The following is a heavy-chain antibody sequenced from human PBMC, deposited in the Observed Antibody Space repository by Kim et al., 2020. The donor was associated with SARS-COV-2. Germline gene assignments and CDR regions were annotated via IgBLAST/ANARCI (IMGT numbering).Heavy chain of an antibody. CDR2: ISYDGSNK. CDR1: GFTFSSYG. V-gene: IGHV3-30*18. CDR3: AKEDSGSFDY. D-gene: IGHD1-26*01. J-gene: IGHJ4*02. Sequence: GGSLRLSCAASGFTFSSYGMHWVRQAPGKGLEWVAVISYDGSNKYYADSVKGRFTISRDNSKNTLYLQMNSLRAEDTAVYYCAKEDSGSFDYWGQGTLVTVSS.